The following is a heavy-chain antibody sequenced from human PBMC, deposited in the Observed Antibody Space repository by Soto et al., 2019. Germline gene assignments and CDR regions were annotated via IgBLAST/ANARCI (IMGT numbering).Heavy chain of an antibody. J-gene: IGHJ4*02. D-gene: IGHD6-13*01. CDR1: DDSISSSTYY. V-gene: IGHV4-39*01. CDR2: INYIDDT. Sequence: QLQLQESGPGLVKPSETLSLTCTVSDDSISSSTYYWGWIRQTPGEGLEWIGFINYIDDTYYNPSLKSRVTMSVDTSRNQFSLKLSSVTAADTAVYYCARHRTVPRSSVSDYWGQGTLVTVSS. CDR3: ARHRTVPRSSVSDY.